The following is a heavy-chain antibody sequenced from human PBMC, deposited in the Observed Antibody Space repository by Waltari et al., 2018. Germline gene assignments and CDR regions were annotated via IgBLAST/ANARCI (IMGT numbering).Heavy chain of an antibody. CDR2: SSWNSGSI. CDR1: GLTFEDYD. J-gene: IGHJ4*02. V-gene: IGHV3-9*01. D-gene: IGHD6-13*01. Sequence: EVQLVESGGGLVQPGRSLRLLCAASGLTFEDYDMHWVRQAPGKGLELVSGSSWNSGSIGYADSVKGRFTIARDNAKNSLYLQMNSLRAEYTALYYCAKTQQLGFDYWGQGTLVTVSS. CDR3: AKTQQLGFDY.